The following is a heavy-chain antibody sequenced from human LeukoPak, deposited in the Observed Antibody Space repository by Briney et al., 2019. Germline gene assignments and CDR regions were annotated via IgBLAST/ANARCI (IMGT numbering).Heavy chain of an antibody. Sequence: SETLSLTCAVSGSSISSGYYWGWIRQPPGKGLEWIGTIYHGESTYYNPSLKSRVTISVDMSKNQFSLKLSSVTAADTAVYYCARWTSGIWGQGTLVTVSS. CDR3: ARWTSGI. J-gene: IGHJ4*02. CDR2: IYHGEST. D-gene: IGHD1-26*01. V-gene: IGHV4-38-2*01. CDR1: GSSISSGYY.